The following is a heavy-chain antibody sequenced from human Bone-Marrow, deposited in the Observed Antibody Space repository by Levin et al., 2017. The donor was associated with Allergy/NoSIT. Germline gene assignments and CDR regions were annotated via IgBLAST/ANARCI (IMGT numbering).Heavy chain of an antibody. Sequence: GGSLRLSCAASGFTFSSHWMSWVRQAPGKGLEWVANIKQDGSEQYYVDSMKGRFTISRDNAKNSLYLQMNSLRVDDTAVYYCARVLVRGYFDYWGQGILVTVSS. CDR1: GFTFSSHW. CDR2: IKQDGSEQ. D-gene: IGHD3-10*01. J-gene: IGHJ4*02. CDR3: ARVLVRGYFDY. V-gene: IGHV3-7*01.